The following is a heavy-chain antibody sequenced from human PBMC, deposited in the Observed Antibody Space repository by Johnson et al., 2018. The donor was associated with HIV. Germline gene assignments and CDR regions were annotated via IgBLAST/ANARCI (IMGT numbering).Heavy chain of an antibody. CDR1: GFIVGTKY. CDR2: IYSGGST. V-gene: IGHV3-66*01. Sequence: VESGRGLVQSGGSLRLACVASGFIVGTKYMSWVRQAPGKGLEWVSVIYSGGSTYYADSVKGRFTIYRDNSKNTVYLQMNSLRVEDTAVYYCARDRGLDAFDIWGQGTMVTVSS. D-gene: IGHD3-10*01. J-gene: IGHJ3*02. CDR3: ARDRGLDAFDI.